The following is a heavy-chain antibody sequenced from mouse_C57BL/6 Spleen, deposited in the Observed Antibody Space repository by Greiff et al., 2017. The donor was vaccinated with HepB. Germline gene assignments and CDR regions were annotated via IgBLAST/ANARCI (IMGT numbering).Heavy chain of an antibody. D-gene: IGHD1-1*01. Sequence: QVQLQQPGAELVRPGSSVKLSCKASGYTFTSYWMHWVKQRPIQGLEWIGNIDPSDSETHYNQKFKDKATLTVDKSSSTAYMQLSSLTSEDSAVYYCGATVVAPYLDYWGQGTTLTVSS. CDR3: GATVVAPYLDY. J-gene: IGHJ2*01. CDR1: GYTFTSYW. CDR2: IDPSDSET. V-gene: IGHV1-52*01.